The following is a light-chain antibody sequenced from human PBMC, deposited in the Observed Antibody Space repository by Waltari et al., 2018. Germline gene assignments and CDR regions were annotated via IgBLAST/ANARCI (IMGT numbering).Light chain of an antibody. CDR2: INSGGSH. CDR1: SGHITNA. J-gene: IGLJ3*02. Sequence: QLALTQSPSASASLGASVKLTCTLDSGHITNAVAWHQQHPERGPRYLMKINSGGSHSKGDEIPDRFSGSSSGAERYLTISSVQSDDEADYYCQTGGHGTWVFGGGTKLTVL. V-gene: IGLV4-69*01. CDR3: QTGGHGTWV.